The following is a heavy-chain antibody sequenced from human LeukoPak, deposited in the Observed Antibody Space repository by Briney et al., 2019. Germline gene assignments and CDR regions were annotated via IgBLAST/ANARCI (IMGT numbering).Heavy chain of an antibody. CDR2: IIPIFGTA. J-gene: IGHJ3*02. V-gene: IGHV1-69*13. D-gene: IGHD4-17*01. CDR1: GGTFSSYA. CDR3: ARVMDGDYGYAFDI. Sequence: SVKVSCKASGGTFSSYAISWVRQAPGQGLEWMGGIIPIFGTANYAQKFQGRVTITADESTSTAYMELSSLRSEDTAVYYCARVMDGDYGYAFDIWGQGTMVTVSS.